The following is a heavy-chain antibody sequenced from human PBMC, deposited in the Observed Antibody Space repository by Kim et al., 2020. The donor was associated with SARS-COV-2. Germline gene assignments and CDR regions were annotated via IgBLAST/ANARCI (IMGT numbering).Heavy chain of an antibody. CDR1: GGSFSGYY. CDR3: ARVGFRFPYVVVTATRITNYFDY. J-gene: IGHJ4*02. Sequence: SETLSLTCAVYGGSFSGYYWSWIRQPPGKGLEWIGEINHSGSTNYNPSLKSRVTISVDTSKNQFSLKLSSVTAADTAVYYCARVGFRFPYVVVTATRITNYFDYWGQGTLVTVSS. CDR2: INHSGST. V-gene: IGHV4-34*01. D-gene: IGHD2-21*02.